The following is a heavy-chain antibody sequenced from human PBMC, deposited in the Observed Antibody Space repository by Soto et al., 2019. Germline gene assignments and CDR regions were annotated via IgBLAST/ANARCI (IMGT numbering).Heavy chain of an antibody. CDR2: LSDSGGSI. CDR3: AKVSSSWYAGFFDL. V-gene: IGHV3-23*01. J-gene: IGHJ4*02. CDR1: GFTFSSHS. D-gene: IGHD6-13*01. Sequence: GVSLGLSFAASGFTFSSHSMTWVRQAPGKGLEWVSGLSDSGGSIYYADSVKGRFTISRDNSMNTLYLQMNTLRAEDTAIYYCAKVSSSWYAGFFDLWGQGTLVTVSS.